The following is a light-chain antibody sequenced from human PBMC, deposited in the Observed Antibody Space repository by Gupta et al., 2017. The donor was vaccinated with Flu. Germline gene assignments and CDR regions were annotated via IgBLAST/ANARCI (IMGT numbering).Light chain of an antibody. V-gene: IGKV1-9*01. CDR3: QQRNSYPLT. CDR1: QGIRSY. CDR2: AAS. Sequence: PSFLSASVGDRVTITCRASQGIRSYLDWYQQRPGKAPKLLIYAASTLQSGVPSRFSGSGSGTEFTLTISSLQPEDFATYYCQQRNSYPLTFGGGTKVEIK. J-gene: IGKJ4*01.